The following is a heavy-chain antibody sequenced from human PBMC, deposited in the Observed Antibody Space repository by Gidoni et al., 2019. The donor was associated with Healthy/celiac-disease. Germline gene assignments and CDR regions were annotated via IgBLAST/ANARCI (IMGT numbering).Heavy chain of an antibody. Sequence: EVQLVESGGGLVQPGGSLRLSCSASGFTFSSYAMHWVRQAPGTGLEYVSAISSNGGSTYYADSVKGRFTISRDNSKNTLYLQMSSLRAEDTAVYYCVSRYSSSWYFYYGMDVWGQGTTVTVSS. CDR2: ISSNGGST. J-gene: IGHJ6*02. CDR3: VSRYSSSWYFYYGMDV. CDR1: GFTFSSYA. V-gene: IGHV3-64D*06. D-gene: IGHD6-13*01.